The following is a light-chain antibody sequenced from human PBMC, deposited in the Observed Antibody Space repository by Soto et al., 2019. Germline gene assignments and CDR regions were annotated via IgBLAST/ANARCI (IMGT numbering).Light chain of an antibody. CDR2: GNN. V-gene: IGLV1-44*01. CDR3: AAWDDRMNGYV. J-gene: IGLJ1*01. CDR1: SSNIGSNT. Sequence: QSVLTQPPSVSGTPGQRVTISCSGSSSNIGSNTVNWYQQLPGTAPKLLIYGNNQRPSGVPDRFSGSKPGTSASLAISGLQSEDEADYHCAAWDDRMNGYVFGTGNKVTVL.